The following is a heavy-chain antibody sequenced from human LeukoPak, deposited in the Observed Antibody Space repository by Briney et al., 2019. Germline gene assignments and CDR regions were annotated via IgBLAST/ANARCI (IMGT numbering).Heavy chain of an antibody. CDR2: ISAYNGNT. V-gene: IGHV1-18*01. CDR1: GYTFTSYG. J-gene: IGHJ6*02. Sequence: GASVKVSCTASGYTFTSYGISWVRQAPGQGLEWMGWISAYNGNTNYAQKLQGRVTMTTDTSTSTAYMELRSLRSDDTAVYYCARDRMVGYCSGGSCYSGDYYYYGMDVWGQGTTVTVSS. D-gene: IGHD2-15*01. CDR3: ARDRMVGYCSGGSCYSGDYYYYGMDV.